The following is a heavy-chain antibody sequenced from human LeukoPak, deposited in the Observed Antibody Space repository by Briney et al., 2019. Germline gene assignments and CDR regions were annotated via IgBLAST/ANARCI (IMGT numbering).Heavy chain of an antibody. Sequence: ASVKVSCKASGGTFSSYAISWVRQAPGQGLEWMGWISAYNGNTNYAQKLQGRVTMTTDTSTSTAYMELRSLRSDDTAVYYCARSAARNWFDPWGQGTLVTVSS. CDR2: ISAYNGNT. V-gene: IGHV1-18*01. D-gene: IGHD6-25*01. CDR3: ARSAARNWFDP. CDR1: GGTFSSYA. J-gene: IGHJ5*02.